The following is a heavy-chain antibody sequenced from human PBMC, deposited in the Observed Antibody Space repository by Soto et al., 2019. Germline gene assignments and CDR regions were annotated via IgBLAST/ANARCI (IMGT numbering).Heavy chain of an antibody. CDR2: INSAGSII. CDR1: GFTPSRLS. D-gene: IGHD3-9*01. CDR3: AAGTDFGWVDNPTRALEI. Sequence: EVQLVQSGGALVQPGGSLRLSCAASGFTPSRLSMNWVRQAPGKGLEWISYINSAGSIIYYADSVKGRFTISRDNAKNTLYLQMNSLRAEDTAVYYCAAGTDFGWVDNPTRALEIWGQGTMVTVSS. J-gene: IGHJ3*02. V-gene: IGHV3-48*01.